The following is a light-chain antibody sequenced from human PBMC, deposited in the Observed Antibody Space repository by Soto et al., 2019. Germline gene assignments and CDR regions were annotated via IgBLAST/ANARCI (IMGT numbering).Light chain of an antibody. V-gene: IGKV3-20*01. CDR2: GAS. CDR1: QSVSSSY. Sequence: EIVLTQSPGTLSLSPGERATLSCRASQSVSSSYLAWYQQKPGQAPRLLIYGASSRATGIPDRFSGSGSGTDFALTISRLEPEDFEVYYCPQYGSSPRTFGPGTKVDLK. J-gene: IGKJ3*01. CDR3: PQYGSSPRT.